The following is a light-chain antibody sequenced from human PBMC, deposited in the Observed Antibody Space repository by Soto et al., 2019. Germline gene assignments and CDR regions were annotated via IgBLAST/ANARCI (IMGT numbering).Light chain of an antibody. CDR1: QGISSY. J-gene: IGKJ5*01. CDR2: DAS. V-gene: IGKV1-9*01. Sequence: DIQLTQSPSFLSASVGDRVIITCRASQGISSYLAWYQQKPGKAPNLLLSDASTLQSGVPSRFSGSGSGTEITHTISGLQPEDFAIYYGQQRDSYPITFGQGTRLEIK. CDR3: QQRDSYPIT.